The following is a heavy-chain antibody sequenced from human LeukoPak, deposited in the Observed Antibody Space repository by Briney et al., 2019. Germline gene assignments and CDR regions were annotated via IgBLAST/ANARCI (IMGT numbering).Heavy chain of an antibody. CDR2: ISAYNGNT. CDR3: ARALYVGNGGHVFDY. V-gene: IGHV1-18*01. CDR1: GYTFTSYG. D-gene: IGHD2-8*01. J-gene: IGHJ4*02. Sequence: ASVKVSCKASGYTFTSYGISWVRQAPGQGLEGMGWISAYNGNTNYAQKLQGRVTMTKDTSTSTAYMELRSLRSDDTAVYYCARALYVGNGGHVFDYWGQGTLVTVSS.